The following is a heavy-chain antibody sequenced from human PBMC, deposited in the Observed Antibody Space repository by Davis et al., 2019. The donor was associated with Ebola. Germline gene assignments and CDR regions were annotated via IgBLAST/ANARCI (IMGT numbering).Heavy chain of an antibody. Sequence: MPSETLSLTCTVSGGSISSSSYYWGWIRQPPGKGLEWIGSIYYSGSTYYNPSLKSRVTISVDTSKNQFSLKLSSVTAVDTAVYYCARHDIVVVPAALDYWGQGTLVTVSS. J-gene: IGHJ4*02. D-gene: IGHD2-2*01. V-gene: IGHV4-39*01. CDR1: GGSISSSSYY. CDR3: ARHDIVVVPAALDY. CDR2: IYYSGST.